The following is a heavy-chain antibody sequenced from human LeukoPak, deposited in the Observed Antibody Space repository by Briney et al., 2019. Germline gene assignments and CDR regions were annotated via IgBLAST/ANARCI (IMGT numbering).Heavy chain of an antibody. CDR2: MNPNSGNT. CDR3: ARGHYDFWSGYYDP. V-gene: IGHV1-8*01. D-gene: IGHD3-3*01. J-gene: IGHJ5*02. CDR1: GYTFTSYD. Sequence: ASVKVSRKASGYTFTSYDINWVRQATGQGLEWMGWMNPNSGNTGYAQKFQGRVTMTRNTSISTAYMELSSLRSEDTAVYYCARGHYDFWSGYYDPFGQGTLVTVSS.